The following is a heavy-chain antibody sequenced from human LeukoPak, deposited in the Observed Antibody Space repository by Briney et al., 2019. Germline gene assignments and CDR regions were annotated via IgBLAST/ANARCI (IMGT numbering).Heavy chain of an antibody. CDR1: GFTFSSYA. CDR3: ARVATSRYDILTGYYTGARTLDY. Sequence: GGSLRLSCAASGFTFSSYAMSWVRQAPGKGLEWVSAISGSGGGTYYADSVKGRFTISRDNAKNSLYLQMNSLRDEDTAVYYCARVATSRYDILTGYYTGARTLDYWGQGTLVTVSS. V-gene: IGHV3-23*01. CDR2: ISGSGGGT. J-gene: IGHJ4*02. D-gene: IGHD3-9*01.